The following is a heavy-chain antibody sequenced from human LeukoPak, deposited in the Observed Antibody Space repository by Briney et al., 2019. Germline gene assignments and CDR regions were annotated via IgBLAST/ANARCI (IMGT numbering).Heavy chain of an antibody. D-gene: IGHD2-15*01. J-gene: IGHJ5*01. CDR3: ARTLDCSGVRCFLLYWFDS. V-gene: IGHV4-39*01. CDR1: GGSISNTSYY. Sequence: PSETLSLTCTVSGGSISNTSYYWGWIRQPPGEGLECIVSIYYSGSTYYNPSLKSRVTMSVDTSKNQFSLKLSSVTAADTAVYYCARTLDCSGVRCFLLYWFDSWGQGTPVIVSS. CDR2: IYYSGST.